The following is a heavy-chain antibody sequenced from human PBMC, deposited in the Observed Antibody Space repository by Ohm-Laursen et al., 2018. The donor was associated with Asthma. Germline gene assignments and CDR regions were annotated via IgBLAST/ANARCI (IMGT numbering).Heavy chain of an antibody. Sequence: SETLSLTCTVSGGSVSSGTYYWGWIRQPPGKGLEWIGYIYSTGSTNYNPSLESRVTISIDTSTNQFSLKLSSVTAADTAVYYCASGSSGWYGLFWEPVDYWGQGTLVTVSS. D-gene: IGHD6-19*01. V-gene: IGHV4-61*01. CDR2: IYSTGST. CDR1: GGSVSSGTYY. J-gene: IGHJ4*02. CDR3: ASGSSGWYGLFWEPVDY.